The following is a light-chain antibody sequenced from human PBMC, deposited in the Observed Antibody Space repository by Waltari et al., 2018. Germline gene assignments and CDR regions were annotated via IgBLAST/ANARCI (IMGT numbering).Light chain of an antibody. J-gene: IGLJ3*02. CDR2: DTS. Sequence: QAVVTQEPSLPVSPGGPVTLTCSSSTGAVTSGHYPYWFQQKPGQAPRTLIYDTSNKHSWTPARFSGSLLGGKAALTLSGAQSEDEADYYCLLYYSGPGVFGGGTKLTVL. CDR1: TGAVTSGHY. V-gene: IGLV7-46*01. CDR3: LLYYSGPGV.